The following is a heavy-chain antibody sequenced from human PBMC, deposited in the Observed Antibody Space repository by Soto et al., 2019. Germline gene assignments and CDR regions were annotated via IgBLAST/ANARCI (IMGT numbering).Heavy chain of an antibody. CDR3: ARDPWQWPVDY. V-gene: IGHV3-21*01. Sequence: EVQLVESGGGLVKPGGSLRLSCAASGFTFSSYSMNWVRQAPGKGLEWVSSISSSSSYIYYADSVKGRFTISRDNAKNSLYLQMNSMRAEDTAVYYCARDPWQWPVDYWGQGTLVTVSS. CDR2: ISSSSSYI. CDR1: GFTFSSYS. D-gene: IGHD6-19*01. J-gene: IGHJ4*02.